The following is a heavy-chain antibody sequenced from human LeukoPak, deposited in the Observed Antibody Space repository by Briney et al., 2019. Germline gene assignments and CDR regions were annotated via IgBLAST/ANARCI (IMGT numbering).Heavy chain of an antibody. D-gene: IGHD2-15*01. V-gene: IGHV3-23*01. CDR2: ICGNAACT. J-gene: IGHJ4*02. CDR1: GFTFMNYA. CDR3: ARHLATSGSYPLDY. Sequence: GGSLRLFCAASGFTFMNYAMSWVRQAPGRGLEWVSAICGNAACTLYADSVKGRFIISRDNSRNTMYLYLQMNSLRAEDTAVYYCARHLATSGSYPLDYWGQGTPVTVSS.